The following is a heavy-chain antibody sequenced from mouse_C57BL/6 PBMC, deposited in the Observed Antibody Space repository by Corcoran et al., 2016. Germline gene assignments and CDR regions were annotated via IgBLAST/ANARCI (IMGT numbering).Heavy chain of an antibody. J-gene: IGHJ3*01. Sequence: QVQLQQSGAELARPGASVKLSCKASGYTFTSYGISWVKQRTGQGLEWIGEIYPRSGNTYYNEKFKGKATLTADKSSSTAYMELRSLTSEDSVVYFCARERDGSSSAWFAYWGQGTLVTVSA. CDR3: ARERDGSSSAWFAY. CDR1: GYTFTSYG. D-gene: IGHD1-1*01. V-gene: IGHV1-81*01. CDR2: IYPRSGNT.